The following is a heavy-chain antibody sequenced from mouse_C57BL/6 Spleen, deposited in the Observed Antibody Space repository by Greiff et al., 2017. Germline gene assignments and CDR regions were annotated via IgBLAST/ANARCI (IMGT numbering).Heavy chain of an antibody. D-gene: IGHD2-1*01. Sequence: QVQLQQSGAELVKPGASVKISCKASGYAFSSYWMNWVKQRHGKGLEWIGQIYPGDGDTNYNGKFNGKATLTADKSSSTAYMQLSRLTSEDSAVYFCARRDYYGNYFYYAIDYWGQGTSVTVSS. CDR1: GYAFSSYW. J-gene: IGHJ4*01. CDR3: ARRDYYGNYFYYAIDY. V-gene: IGHV1-80*01. CDR2: IYPGDGDT.